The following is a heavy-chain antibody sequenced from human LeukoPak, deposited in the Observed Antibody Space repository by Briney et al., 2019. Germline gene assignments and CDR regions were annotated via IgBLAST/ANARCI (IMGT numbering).Heavy chain of an antibody. CDR3: ARVAHFDRGMDV. V-gene: IGHV3-48*04. CDR2: ISSGSSTI. J-gene: IGHJ6*02. CDR1: GFTCSSYS. D-gene: IGHD3-9*01. Sequence: GGSLRLSCAASGFTCSSYSMKWVRQAPGKGLDWLSYISSGSSTIYYADSVKGRFTISRDNTKKTLYQEMNSLRAEDTAVYFCARVAHFDRGMDVWGQGTTVTVSS.